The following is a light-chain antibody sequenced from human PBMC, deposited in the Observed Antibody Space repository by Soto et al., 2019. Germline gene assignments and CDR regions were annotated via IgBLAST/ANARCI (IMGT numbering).Light chain of an antibody. CDR3: FSFTTTSTHV. Sequence: QSALTQPASLSGSPGQSITISCTGTSSDIGAYDYVSWFQQHPGKAPKLMISEVNNRPSGVSNRFPGSKSGNTAYLTISGLQVEDEAEYFRFSFTTTSTHVFDTGTKVTVL. J-gene: IGLJ1*01. CDR2: EVN. CDR1: SSDIGAYDY. V-gene: IGLV2-14*01.